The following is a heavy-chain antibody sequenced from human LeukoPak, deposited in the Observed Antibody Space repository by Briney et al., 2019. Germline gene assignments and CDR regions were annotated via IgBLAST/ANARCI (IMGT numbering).Heavy chain of an antibody. CDR1: GGSINSCY. CDR3: ARGGYYGSGNDFRFDP. V-gene: IGHV4-59*01. J-gene: IGHJ5*02. D-gene: IGHD3-10*01. Sequence: SETLSLTCTVSGGSINSCYWSWIRQPPGKGLECIGYIHYTGSTNYSPSLKSRVTISVDTSKSQFSLKLSSVTAADTAIYYCARGGYYGSGNDFRFDPWGQGTLVTVSS. CDR2: IHYTGST.